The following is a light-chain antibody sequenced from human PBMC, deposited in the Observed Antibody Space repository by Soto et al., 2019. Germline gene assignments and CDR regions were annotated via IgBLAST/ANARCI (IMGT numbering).Light chain of an antibody. J-gene: IGKJ3*01. CDR3: QQSYNMPLT. Sequence: DIQMTQSPSSLSASVGDSVTITCRASQIIGKYLNWYQHLPGQAPKLLVYAASRLQTGVPSRFNGSVSGTEFSLTITSLQPEDSATYYCQQSYNMPLTFGPGTKVDI. CDR1: QIIGKY. CDR2: AAS. V-gene: IGKV1-39*01.